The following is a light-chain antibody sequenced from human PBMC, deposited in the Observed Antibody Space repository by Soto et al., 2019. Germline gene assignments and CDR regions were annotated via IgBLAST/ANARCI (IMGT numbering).Light chain of an antibody. CDR3: LLFYGDGVL. V-gene: IGLV7-43*01. CDR1: TGAVTSGYY. Sequence: QAVVTQEPSLTVSPGGTVTLPCASSTGAVTSGYYPNWFQQKPGQPPRALIYSTTYKHSWTPARFSGSLLGGKAALTLSGVQPEDEADYYCLLFYGDGVLFGGWTKVTV. CDR2: STT. J-gene: IGLJ2*01.